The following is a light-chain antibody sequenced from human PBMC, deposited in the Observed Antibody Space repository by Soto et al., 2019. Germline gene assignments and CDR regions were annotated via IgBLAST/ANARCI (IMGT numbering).Light chain of an antibody. Sequence: QSALTQPASVSGSPGQSITISCTGTSNDVGGYNLVSWYQQHPGKAPKLVIYEATKRPSGVSDRFSGSKSGSTASLTISALQPDDEADYSCCSFAGGATLVFGGGTQLTVL. CDR1: SNDVGGYNL. V-gene: IGLV2-23*01. CDR3: CSFAGGATLV. CDR2: EAT. J-gene: IGLJ2*01.